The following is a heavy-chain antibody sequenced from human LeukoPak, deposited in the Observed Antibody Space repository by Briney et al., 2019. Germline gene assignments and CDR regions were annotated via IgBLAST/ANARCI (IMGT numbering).Heavy chain of an antibody. CDR1: GGSISSYY. V-gene: IGHV4-59*01. D-gene: IGHD2-2*01. CDR3: ARAGSTSRNAFDI. J-gene: IGHJ3*02. CDR2: IYYSGST. Sequence: PSETLSLTCTVSGGSISSYYWSWIRQPPGKGLEWIGYIYYSGSTNYNPSLKSRVTISVDTSKNQFSLKLSSVTAADTAVYYCARAGSTSRNAFDIWGQGTMVTVSS.